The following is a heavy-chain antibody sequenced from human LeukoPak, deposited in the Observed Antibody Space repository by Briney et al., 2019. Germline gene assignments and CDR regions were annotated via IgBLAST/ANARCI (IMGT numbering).Heavy chain of an antibody. CDR3: ARRWPHSSGYYLFDY. Sequence: SVKVSCKASGGTFSSHGMNWVRQAPGQGLEWVGGIIPVFGAANYAQKFQGRATITTDESTSTAYMELSSLRSEDTALYYCARRWPHSSGYYLFDYWGQGTLVTVSS. CDR1: GGTFSSHG. CDR2: IIPVFGAA. D-gene: IGHD3-22*01. J-gene: IGHJ4*02. V-gene: IGHV1-69*05.